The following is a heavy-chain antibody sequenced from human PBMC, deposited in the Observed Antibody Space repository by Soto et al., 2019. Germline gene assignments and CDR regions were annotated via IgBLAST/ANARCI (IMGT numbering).Heavy chain of an antibody. Sequence: PGESLKISCKGSGYSFTSYWISWVRQMPGKGLEWMGRIDPSDSYTNYSPSFQGHVTISADKSISTAYLQWSSLKASDTAMYYCARHPHGGYSYGAYYYYGMDVWGQGTTVTVSS. CDR2: IDPSDSYT. J-gene: IGHJ6*02. V-gene: IGHV5-10-1*01. CDR3: ARHPHGGYSYGAYYYYGMDV. CDR1: GYSFTSYW. D-gene: IGHD5-18*01.